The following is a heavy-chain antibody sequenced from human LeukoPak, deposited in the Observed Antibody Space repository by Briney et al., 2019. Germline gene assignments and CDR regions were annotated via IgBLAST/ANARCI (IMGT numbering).Heavy chain of an antibody. V-gene: IGHV1-2*02. D-gene: IGHD2-2*01. Sequence: VASVKVSCKASGYTFTGYYMHWVRQAPGQGLEWMGWINPNSGGTNYAQKFQGRVTMTRDTSISTAYMELSRLRSDDTAVYYCARPPTLSSIKASYDYWGQGTLVTVSS. CDR3: ARPPTLSSIKASYDY. CDR2: INPNSGGT. CDR1: GYTFTGYY. J-gene: IGHJ4*02.